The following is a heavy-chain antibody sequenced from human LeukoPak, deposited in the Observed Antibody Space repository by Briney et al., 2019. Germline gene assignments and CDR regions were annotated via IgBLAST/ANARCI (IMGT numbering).Heavy chain of an antibody. CDR1: GFTFSSYA. J-gene: IGHJ3*02. Sequence: GGSLRLSCAASGFTFSSYAMSWVRQAPGKGLEWVSAISGSGGSTYYADSVKGRSTISRDNSKNTLYLQMNSLRAEDTAVYYSVRGDDAFDIWGEGTMVAVSS. CDR2: ISGSGGST. V-gene: IGHV3-23*01. CDR3: VRGDDAFDI.